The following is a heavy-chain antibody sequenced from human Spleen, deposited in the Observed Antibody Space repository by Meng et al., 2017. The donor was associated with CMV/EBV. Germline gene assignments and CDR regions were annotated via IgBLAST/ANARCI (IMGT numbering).Heavy chain of an antibody. Sequence: GESLKISCAASGFTFSHYEMNWVRQAPGKGLEWISYIGNSGTTIYYTDSVKGRFTVSRDNAKNSLYLQMNSLRAEDTAIYYCARDSIIRGMLFDYWGQGTLVTVSS. CDR3: ARDSIIRGMLFDY. CDR1: GFTFSHYE. J-gene: IGHJ4*02. V-gene: IGHV3-48*03. CDR2: IGNSGTTI. D-gene: IGHD3-10*01.